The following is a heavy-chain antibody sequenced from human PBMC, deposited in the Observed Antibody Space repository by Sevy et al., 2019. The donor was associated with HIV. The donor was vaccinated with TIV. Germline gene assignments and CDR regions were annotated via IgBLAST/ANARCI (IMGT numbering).Heavy chain of an antibody. CDR3: VLPVAATGVDY. D-gene: IGHD2-15*01. J-gene: IGHJ4*02. CDR1: GFTFSRYW. V-gene: IGHV3-7*01. Sequence: GGSLRLSCAASGFTFSRYWMSWVRQAPGKGLEWVANINEDGSVKYYVDSVRGRFTISRDNARNSLYLEMDSLTAEDTALYYCVLPVAATGVDYWGQGTLVTVSS. CDR2: INEDGSVK.